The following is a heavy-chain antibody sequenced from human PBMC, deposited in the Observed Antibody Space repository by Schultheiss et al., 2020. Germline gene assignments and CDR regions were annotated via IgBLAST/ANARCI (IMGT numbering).Heavy chain of an antibody. J-gene: IGHJ6*02. CDR2: ISGDGGST. CDR1: GFTFDDYA. Sequence: GGSLRLSCAASGFTFDDYAMHWVRQAPGKGLEWVSLISGDGGSTYYADSVKGRFTISRDNSKNTLYLQMNSLRAEDTAVYYCAKGGLGGVGMDVWGQGTTVTVSS. V-gene: IGHV3-43*02. CDR3: AKGGLGGVGMDV. D-gene: IGHD3-16*01.